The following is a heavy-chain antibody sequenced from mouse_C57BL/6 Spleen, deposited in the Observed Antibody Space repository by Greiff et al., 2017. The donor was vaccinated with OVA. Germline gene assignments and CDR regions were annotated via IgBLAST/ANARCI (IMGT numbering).Heavy chain of an antibody. CDR2: IDPSDSYT. Sequence: QVQLQQPGAELVRPGTSVKLSCKASGYTFTSYWMHWVKQRPGQGLEWIGVIDPSDSYTHYNQKFKGKATLTVDTSYSPAYMQLSSLTSEDSAVYDCAKGGYVDDWGQGTTLTVSS. D-gene: IGHD2-14*01. CDR3: AKGGYVDD. J-gene: IGHJ2*01. V-gene: IGHV1-59*01. CDR1: GYTFTSYW.